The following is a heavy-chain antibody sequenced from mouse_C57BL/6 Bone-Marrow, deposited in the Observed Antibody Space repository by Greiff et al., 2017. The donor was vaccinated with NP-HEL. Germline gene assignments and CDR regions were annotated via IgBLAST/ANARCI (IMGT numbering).Heavy chain of an antibody. CDR2: INPNNGGT. V-gene: IGHV1-18*01. D-gene: IGHD1-1*01. CDR3: ARYPDYYGSSYDWFAY. Sequence: EVQLQQSGPELVKPGASVKIPCKASGYTFTDYNMDWVKQSHGKSLEWIGDINPNNGGTIYNQKFKGKATLTVDKSSSTAYMELRSLTSEDTAVYYCARYPDYYGSSYDWFAYWGQGTLVTVSA. J-gene: IGHJ3*01. CDR1: GYTFTDYN.